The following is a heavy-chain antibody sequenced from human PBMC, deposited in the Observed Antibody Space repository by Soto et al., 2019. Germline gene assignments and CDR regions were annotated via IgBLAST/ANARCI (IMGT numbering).Heavy chain of an antibody. Sequence: GGSLRLSCAASGFTFSSYGMHWVSQAPGKGLEWVAVIWYDGSNKYYADSVKGRFTISRDNSKNTLYLQMNSLRAEYTAVYYCARARYYDSSGYYPEYYFDYWGQGTLVTVSS. CDR1: GFTFSSYG. V-gene: IGHV3-33*01. CDR2: IWYDGSNK. J-gene: IGHJ4*02. CDR3: ARARYYDSSGYYPEYYFDY. D-gene: IGHD3-22*01.